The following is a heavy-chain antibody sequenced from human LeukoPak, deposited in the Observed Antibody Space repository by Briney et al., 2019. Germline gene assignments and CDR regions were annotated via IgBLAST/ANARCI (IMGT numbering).Heavy chain of an antibody. CDR3: ARELPGYCSGGSCYYFEY. CDR1: GYTFTGYY. Sequence: ASVKVSCKASGYTFTGYYMHWVRQAPGQGLEWMGWINPNSGGTNYAQKFQGRVTMTRDTSISTAYMELSRLRSDDTAVYYCARELPGYCSGGSCYYFEYWGQGTLVTVSS. CDR2: INPNSGGT. V-gene: IGHV1-2*02. J-gene: IGHJ4*02. D-gene: IGHD2-15*01.